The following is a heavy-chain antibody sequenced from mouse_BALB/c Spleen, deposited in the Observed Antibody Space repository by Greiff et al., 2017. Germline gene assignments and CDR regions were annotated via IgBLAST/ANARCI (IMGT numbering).Heavy chain of an antibody. CDR3: ARSTTDYYAMDY. Sequence: EVQLQQSGTVLARPGASVKMSCKASGYTFTSYWMHWVKQRPGQGLEWIGAIYPGNSDTSYNQKFKGKAKLTAVTSTSTAYMELSSLTSDDSAVYFCARSTTDYYAMDYWGQGTSVTVSS. D-gene: IGHD1-1*01. CDR1: GYTFTSYW. J-gene: IGHJ4*01. CDR2: IYPGNSDT. V-gene: IGHV1-5*01.